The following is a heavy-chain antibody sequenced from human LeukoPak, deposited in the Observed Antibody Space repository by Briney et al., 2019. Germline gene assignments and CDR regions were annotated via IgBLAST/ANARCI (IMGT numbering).Heavy chain of an antibody. CDR3: ARLPSTVRGVIWCHY. Sequence: GESLQISCKGSGYSFTSYWIGWGRQMSGKGLEWMGIIYPGDSDARYSPSFQGQVTISADKSISTAYLQWRSLKASDTAIYYCARLPSTVRGVIWCHYWGQGTLVTVSS. V-gene: IGHV5-51*01. CDR2: IYPGDSDA. CDR1: GYSFTSYW. D-gene: IGHD3-10*01. J-gene: IGHJ4*02.